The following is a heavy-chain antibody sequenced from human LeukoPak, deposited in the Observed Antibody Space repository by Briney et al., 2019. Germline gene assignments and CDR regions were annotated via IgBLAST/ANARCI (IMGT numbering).Heavy chain of an antibody. V-gene: IGHV3-66*01. CDR2: IYNGGST. Sequence: GGSLRLSCAASGFTASSNYMSWVRQAPGKGLEWVSVIYNGGSTNYADSVKGRFTISRDNSKNTLYLQMNSLRAEDTAVYFCAGASQWLAFDYWGQGTLVTVSS. J-gene: IGHJ4*02. CDR3: AGASQWLAFDY. D-gene: IGHD6-19*01. CDR1: GFTASSNY.